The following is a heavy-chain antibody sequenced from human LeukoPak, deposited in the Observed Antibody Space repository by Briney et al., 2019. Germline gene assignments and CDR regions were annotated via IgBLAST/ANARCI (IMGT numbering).Heavy chain of an antibody. Sequence: GGSLRLSCAASGFTFSSYAMHWVRQAPGKGLEWVAVISYDGSNKYYADSVKGRFTISRDNSKNTLYLQMNSLRAEDTAVYYCARVKWGSGWYFDYWGQGTLVTVSS. CDR3: ARVKWGSGWYFDY. V-gene: IGHV3-30*04. CDR2: ISYDGSNK. J-gene: IGHJ4*02. CDR1: GFTFSSYA. D-gene: IGHD6-19*01.